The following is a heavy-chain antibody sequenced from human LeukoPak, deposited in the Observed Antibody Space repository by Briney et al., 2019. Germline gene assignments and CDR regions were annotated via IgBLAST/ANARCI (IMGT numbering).Heavy chain of an antibody. V-gene: IGHV4-38-2*02. D-gene: IGHD2-2*01. J-gene: IGHJ3*02. CDR3: ARQGRVVPAAMPRAFDI. CDR2: FYHSGIT. CDR1: GYSISSGCF. Sequence: PSETLSLTCTVSGYSISSGCFWGWIRQPPGKGLEWIGSFYHSGITYYNPSLKSRVTISVDTSKNQFSLKLSSVTAADTAVYYCARQGRVVPAAMPRAFDIWGQGTMVTVSS.